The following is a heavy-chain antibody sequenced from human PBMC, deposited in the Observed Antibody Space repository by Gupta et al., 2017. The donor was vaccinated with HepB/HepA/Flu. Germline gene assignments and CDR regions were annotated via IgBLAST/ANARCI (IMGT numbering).Heavy chain of an antibody. CDR1: GYTFTSYY. V-gene: IGHV1-2*04. J-gene: IGHJ6*02. Sequence: GAEVKKPGASVKVSCKASGYTFTSYYMHWVRQAPGQGLEWMGWINPNSGGTNYAQKFQGWVTMTRDTSISTAYMELSRLRSDDTAVYYCARDGYCSSTSCSHGMDVWGQGTTVTVSS. CDR2: INPNSGGT. CDR3: ARDGYCSSTSCSHGMDV. D-gene: IGHD2-2*03.